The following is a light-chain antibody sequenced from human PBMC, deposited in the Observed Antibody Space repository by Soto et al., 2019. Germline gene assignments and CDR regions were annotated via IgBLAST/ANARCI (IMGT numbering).Light chain of an antibody. CDR2: GAS. Sequence: VMTQAPATLSVSQGERATLSCRASQSVSSSYLAWYQQKPGQAPRLLTYGASSRATGTPDRFSGSGSGTDFTLTISRLEPEDFAVYYCQQYGSSPWTFGQGTKVDIK. CDR1: QSVSSSY. V-gene: IGKV3-20*01. CDR3: QQYGSSPWT. J-gene: IGKJ1*01.